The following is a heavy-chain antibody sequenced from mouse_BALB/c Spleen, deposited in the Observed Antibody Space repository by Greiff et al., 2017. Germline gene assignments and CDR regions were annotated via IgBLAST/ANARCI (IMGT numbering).Heavy chain of an antibody. J-gene: IGHJ4*01. CDR3: ARENGSSYYYAMDY. CDR1: GFTFSSYA. D-gene: IGHD1-1*01. CDR2: ISSGGST. V-gene: IGHV5-6-5*01. Sequence: EVHLVESGGGLVKPGGSLKLSCAASGFTFSSYAMSWVRQTPEKRLEWVASISSGGSTYYPDSVKGRFTISRDNARNILYLQMSSLRSEDTAMYYCARENGSSYYYAMDYWGQGTSVTVSS.